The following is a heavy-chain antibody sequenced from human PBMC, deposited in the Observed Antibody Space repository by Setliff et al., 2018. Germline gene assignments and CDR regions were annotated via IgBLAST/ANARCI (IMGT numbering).Heavy chain of an antibody. CDR3: ARGRNIAARLLDS. J-gene: IGHJ4*02. CDR2: INHRGST. CDR1: GGTFSDYH. Sequence: SETLSLTCAAYGGTFSDYHWTWIRQSPEKGLEWIGEINHRGSTNYNPSLKSRVTISIDTSKDQFSLKLISMTAVDTAVYYCARGRNIAARLLDSWGQGTLVTVS. D-gene: IGHD6-6*01. V-gene: IGHV4-34*01.